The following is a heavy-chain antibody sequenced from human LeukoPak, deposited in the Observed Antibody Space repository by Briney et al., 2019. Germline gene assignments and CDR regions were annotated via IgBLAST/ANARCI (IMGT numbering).Heavy chain of an antibody. CDR1: GGSISSYY. CDR2: IYYSGST. V-gene: IGHV4-59*01. J-gene: IGHJ4*02. D-gene: IGHD3-22*01. CDR3: ARVVGSGYYFDY. Sequence: SETLSLTCTVSGGSISSYYWSWIRQPPGKGLEWIGYIYYSGSTNYNPSLKSRVTISVDTPKNQFSLKLSSVTAADTAVYYCARVVGSGYYFDYWGQGTLVTVSS.